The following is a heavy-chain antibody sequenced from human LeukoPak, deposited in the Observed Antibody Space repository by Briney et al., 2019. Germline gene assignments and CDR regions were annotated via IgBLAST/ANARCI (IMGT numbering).Heavy chain of an antibody. CDR2: ISSSSSSSGTI. D-gene: IGHD6-13*01. J-gene: IGHJ4*02. CDR1: GFTFSSYW. Sequence: GGSLRLSCAASGFTFSSYWMSWVRQAPGKGLEWISYISSSSSSSGTIYYADSVKGRFTISRDNGKNSLYLQMNSLRADDTAVYYCARDSRSTFDYWGQGTLVAVSS. V-gene: IGHV3-48*01. CDR3: ARDSRSTFDY.